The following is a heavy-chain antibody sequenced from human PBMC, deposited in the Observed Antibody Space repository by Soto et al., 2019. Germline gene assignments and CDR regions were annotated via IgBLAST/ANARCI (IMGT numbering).Heavy chain of an antibody. CDR1: GLTFNSYA. Sequence: EVQLLESGGGLVQPGGSLRLSCAASGLTFNSYAMSWVRQAPGKGLEWVSTISGSGGSTYYADSVKGRFTISRDNSRNTLYLQMNSLRAEDTAVFYCAKAIVGANHWFDPWGQGTLVTVSS. D-gene: IGHD1-26*01. CDR2: ISGSGGST. CDR3: AKAIVGANHWFDP. V-gene: IGHV3-23*01. J-gene: IGHJ5*02.